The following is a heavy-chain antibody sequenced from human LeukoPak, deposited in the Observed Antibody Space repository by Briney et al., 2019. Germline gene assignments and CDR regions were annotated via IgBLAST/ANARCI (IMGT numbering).Heavy chain of an antibody. Sequence: SETLSLTCSVSDGSMGTYYWGWIRQPPGKRLEWIGYIYYSGSTTYNPFLKSRVTVSVDTSKNQFSLKLTSMTAADTAVYYCARGRLGRQHASFFDSWGHGTLVTVSS. V-gene: IGHV4-59*08. CDR3: ARGRLGRQHASFFDS. D-gene: IGHD2-2*01. CDR1: DGSMGTYY. CDR2: IYYSGST. J-gene: IGHJ4*01.